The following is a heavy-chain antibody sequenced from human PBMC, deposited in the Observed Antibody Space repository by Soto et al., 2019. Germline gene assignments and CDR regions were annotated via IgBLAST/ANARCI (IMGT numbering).Heavy chain of an antibody. J-gene: IGHJ4*02. D-gene: IGHD2-2*01. V-gene: IGHV5-10-1*01. CDR2: IDPSDSYV. CDR1: GYSFTAYW. CDR3: PRRASSSFCHLDF. Sequence: GESLKISCQASGYSFTAYWITWVRQMPGKGLECMATIDPSDSYVDYSPSFRAYVTFSVDRSITTVYLQWNSLMASVSAMYSSPRRASSSFCHLDFRGQRALVTAAS.